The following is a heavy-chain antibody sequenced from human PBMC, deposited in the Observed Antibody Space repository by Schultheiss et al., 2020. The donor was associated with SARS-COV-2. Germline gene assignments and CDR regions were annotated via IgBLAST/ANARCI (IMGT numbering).Heavy chain of an antibody. J-gene: IGHJ6*02. CDR3: AREPHCSAGSCYAYYYYYGMDV. V-gene: IGHV1-46*01. CDR1: GYTFTSYY. D-gene: IGHD2-15*01. CDR2: INPSGGST. Sequence: ASVKVSCKASGYTFTSYYMHWVRQAPGQGLEWMGIINPSGGSTSYAQKFQGRVTMTRDTSTSTVYMELSSLRSEDTAVYYCAREPHCSAGSCYAYYYYYGMDVWGQGTTVTVSS.